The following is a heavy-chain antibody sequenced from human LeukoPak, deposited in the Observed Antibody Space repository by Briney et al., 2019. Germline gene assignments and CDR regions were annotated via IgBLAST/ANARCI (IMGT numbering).Heavy chain of an antibody. CDR2: IYYSGNT. J-gene: IGHJ5*02. D-gene: IGHD3-10*01. CDR1: GVSISSSNSY. Sequence: SETLSLTCTVSGVSISSSNSYWGWIRQPPGKGLEWIGSIYYSGNTYYNASLKSQVSISIDTSKNQFSLRLSSVTAADTAVYYCARHPYRGGFGELARRNWFDPWGQGTLVTVSS. CDR3: ARHPYRGGFGELARRNWFDP. V-gene: IGHV4-39*01.